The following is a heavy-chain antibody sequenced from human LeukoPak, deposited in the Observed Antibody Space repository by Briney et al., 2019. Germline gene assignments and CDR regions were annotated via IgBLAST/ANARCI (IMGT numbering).Heavy chain of an antibody. V-gene: IGHV3-30*02. CDR3: AKEGGSGSYYNENYFDY. CDR2: IRYDGSNK. J-gene: IGHJ4*02. D-gene: IGHD3-10*01. CDR1: GFTFSSYG. Sequence: GGSLRLSCAASGFTFSSYGMHWVRQAPGKGLEWVAFIRYDGSNKYYADSVKGRFTISRDNSKNTLYLQMNSLRAEDTAVYYCAKEGGSGSYYNENYFDYWGQGTLVTVSS.